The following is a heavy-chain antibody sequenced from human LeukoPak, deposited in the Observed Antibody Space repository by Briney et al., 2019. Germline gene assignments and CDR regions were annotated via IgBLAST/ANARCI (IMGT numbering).Heavy chain of an antibody. V-gene: IGHV2-5*02. J-gene: IGHJ4*02. Sequence: SGPTVVKPTQTLMLTCSFSGFSLATGGVGVGWLRQSPGKALEWLALIYWDDDKRYYPSLRSRLTVTKDASKNQVVLEMTNMAPSDTATYYCAHTLYCAGAHCQLFHHWGRGLLVTVSS. CDR3: AHTLYCAGAHCQLFHH. CDR1: GFSLATGGVG. CDR2: IYWDDDK. D-gene: IGHD1-1*01.